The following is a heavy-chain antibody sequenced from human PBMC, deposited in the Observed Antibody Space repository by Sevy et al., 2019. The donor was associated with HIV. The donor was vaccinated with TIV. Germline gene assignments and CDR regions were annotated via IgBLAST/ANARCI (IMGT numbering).Heavy chain of an antibody. CDR2: IKVDGSEK. CDR3: ARDCSSTSCLWGLDV. D-gene: IGHD2-2*01. J-gene: IGHJ6*02. CDR1: GFTFRSYW. V-gene: IGHV3-7*03. Sequence: GGSLRISCAVSGFTFRSYWMSWVRQAPGKGLEWVAHIKVDGSEKYHVDSVKGRFTISRDNAKNSLFLQMNSLRVEDTAVYYCARDCSSTSCLWGLDVRGQGTAVTVSS.